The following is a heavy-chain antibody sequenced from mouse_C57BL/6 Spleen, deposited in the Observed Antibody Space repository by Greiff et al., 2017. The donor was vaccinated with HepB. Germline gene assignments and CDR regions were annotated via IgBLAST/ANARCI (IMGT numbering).Heavy chain of an antibody. V-gene: IGHV5-6*01. CDR2: ISSGGSYT. CDR1: GFTFSSYG. CDR3: ARQITTVVGWYFDV. D-gene: IGHD1-1*01. Sequence: EVQLQQSGGDLVKPGGSLKLSCAASGFTFSSYGMSWVRQTPDKRLEWVATISSGGSYTYYPDSVKGRFTISRDNAKNTLYLQMSSLKSEDTAMYYCARQITTVVGWYFDVWGTGTTVTVSS. J-gene: IGHJ1*03.